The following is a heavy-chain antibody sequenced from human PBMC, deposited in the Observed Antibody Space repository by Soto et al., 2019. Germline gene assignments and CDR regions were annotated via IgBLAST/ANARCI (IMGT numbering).Heavy chain of an antibody. V-gene: IGHV1-69*02. CDR2: IIPILGIA. J-gene: IGHJ6*03. CDR1: GGTFSSYT. Sequence: SVKVSCKASGGTFSSYTISWVRQAPGQGLEWMGRIIPILGIANYAQKFQGRVTITADKSTSTAYMELSSLRSEDTAVYYCARVPRELTPADYYYMDVWGKGTTVTVSS. CDR3: ARVPRELTPADYYYMDV. D-gene: IGHD1-7*01.